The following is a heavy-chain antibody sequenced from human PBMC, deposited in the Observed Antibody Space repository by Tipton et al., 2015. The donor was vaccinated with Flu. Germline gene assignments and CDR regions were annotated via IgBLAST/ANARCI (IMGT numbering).Heavy chain of an antibody. CDR2: IYNTGGP. Sequence: TLSLTCAVSGDSISRGGYSWSWIRQPQGRGLEFIGYIYNTGGPRYNPSLRSRVTISVDTSKNQFSLNLKSVSAADTATYYCARGFYDSTGYYNDFWGQGTLVTVSS. CDR1: GDSISRGGYS. J-gene: IGHJ4*02. CDR3: ARGFYDSTGYYNDF. V-gene: IGHV4-30-2*01. D-gene: IGHD3-22*01.